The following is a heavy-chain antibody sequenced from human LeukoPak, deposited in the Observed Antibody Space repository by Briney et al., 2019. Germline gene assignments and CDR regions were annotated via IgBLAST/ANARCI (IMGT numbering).Heavy chain of an antibody. Sequence: SETLSLTCAVYGGSFSGYYWSWIRQPPGKGLEWIGSIYHSGNTFYNPSLKSRVTISIDTSKNQFSLRLTSVSAADTAVYYCARDDKGGTTVPNVWGQGTLVTVSS. CDR3: ARDDKGGTTVPNV. V-gene: IGHV4-34*01. CDR1: GGSFSGYY. CDR2: IYHSGNT. D-gene: IGHD4-17*01. J-gene: IGHJ4*02.